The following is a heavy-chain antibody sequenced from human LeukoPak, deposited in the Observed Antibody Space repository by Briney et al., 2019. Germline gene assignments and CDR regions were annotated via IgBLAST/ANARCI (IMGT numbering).Heavy chain of an antibody. CDR1: GGSFSGYY. Sequence: PSETLSLTCAVYGGSFSGYYWSWLRQPPGKGLEWIGEINHSGSTNYNPSLKSRVTISVDTSKNQFSLKLSSVTAADTAVYYCARGRTYYDFWSGYYFSRWGQGTLVTVSS. CDR2: INHSGST. D-gene: IGHD3-3*01. J-gene: IGHJ4*02. V-gene: IGHV4-34*01. CDR3: ARGRTYYDFWSGYYFSR.